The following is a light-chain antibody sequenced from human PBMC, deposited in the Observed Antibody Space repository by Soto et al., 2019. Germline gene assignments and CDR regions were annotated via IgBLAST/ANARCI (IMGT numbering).Light chain of an antibody. CDR3: QQFHSFSPT. CDR2: KAS. J-gene: IGKJ1*01. CDR1: QSISSW. V-gene: IGKV1-5*03. Sequence: DIQMTQSPSTLSASVGDRVTITCRASQSISSWLAWYQQKPEKAPKLLIYKASSLESGVPSRFSGSGSGTEFTLTISSLQPDDFATYYCQQFHSFSPTFGQGTKVEI.